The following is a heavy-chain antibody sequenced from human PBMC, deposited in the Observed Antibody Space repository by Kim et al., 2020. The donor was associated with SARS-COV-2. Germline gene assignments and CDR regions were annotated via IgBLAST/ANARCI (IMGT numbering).Heavy chain of an antibody. V-gene: IGHV4-4*07. J-gene: IGHJ4*02. D-gene: IGHD4-4*01. CDR3: ARDYSGFDY. Sequence: GSANYNPSLKSRVTLSVDRSKSQFSLKLSSVTAADTAVYYCARDYSGFDYWGQGTLVTVSS. CDR2: GSA.